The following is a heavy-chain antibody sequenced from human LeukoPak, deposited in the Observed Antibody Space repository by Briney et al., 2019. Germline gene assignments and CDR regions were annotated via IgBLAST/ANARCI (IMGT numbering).Heavy chain of an antibody. CDR2: INPNSGGT. CDR1: GYTLTTYG. J-gene: IGHJ4*02. D-gene: IGHD5-24*01. Sequence: GASVKVSCKAFGYTLTTYGITWVRQAPGQGLEWMGWINPNSGGTNYAQKFQGRVTMTRDTSISTAYMELSRLRSDDTAVYYCARAEWVRRDGYNSLGYWGQGTLVTVSS. CDR3: ARAEWVRRDGYNSLGY. V-gene: IGHV1-2*02.